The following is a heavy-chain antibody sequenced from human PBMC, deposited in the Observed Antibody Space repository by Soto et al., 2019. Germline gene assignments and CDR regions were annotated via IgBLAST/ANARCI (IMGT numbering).Heavy chain of an antibody. J-gene: IGHJ5*01. Sequence: GGSLRLSCAASGFTFDDYAMHWVRQAPGKGLEWVSGISWNSGSIGYADSVKGRFTISRDNAKNSLYLQMNSLRAEDTATYFCAHSHFEILTGPFDSWGRGTLVTVSS. CDR2: ISWNSGSI. CDR1: GFTFDDYA. D-gene: IGHD3-9*01. V-gene: IGHV3-9*01. CDR3: AHSHFEILTGPFDS.